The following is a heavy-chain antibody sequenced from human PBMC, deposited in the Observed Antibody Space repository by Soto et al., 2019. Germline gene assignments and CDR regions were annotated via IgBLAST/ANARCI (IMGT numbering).Heavy chain of an antibody. CDR2: ISSSSSYI. D-gene: IGHD1-26*01. J-gene: IGHJ4*02. Sequence: EVQLVESGGGLVKPGGSLRLSCAASGFTFSSDSMNWVRQAPGKGLEWVSSISSSSSYIYYADSVKGRFTISRDNDKNSLYLRMNSLRAEDTAVYYWARVGSYSVYFDYWGQATLVTVSS. CDR1: GFTFSSDS. V-gene: IGHV3-21*01. CDR3: ARVGSYSVYFDY.